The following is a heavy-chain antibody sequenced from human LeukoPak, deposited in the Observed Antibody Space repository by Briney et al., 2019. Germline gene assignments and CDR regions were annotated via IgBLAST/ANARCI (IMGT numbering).Heavy chain of an antibody. J-gene: IGHJ4*02. D-gene: IGHD3-22*01. CDR1: GFSFSTYA. Sequence: GGSLRLSCAASGFSFSTYAMTWVRRAPGKGLEWVSGISGSGGSQYYADSVKGRFTISRDTSKNTLYLQMNSLRAEDTAVYYCAKAVYDSSGSFDFWGQGTLVTVSS. V-gene: IGHV3-23*01. CDR3: AKAVYDSSGSFDF. CDR2: ISGSGGSQ.